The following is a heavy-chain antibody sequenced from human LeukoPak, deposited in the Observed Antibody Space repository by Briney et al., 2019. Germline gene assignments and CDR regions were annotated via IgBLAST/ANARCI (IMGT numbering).Heavy chain of an antibody. Sequence: SETLSLTCTVSGGSISSSSYYWGWIRQPPGKGLEWIGSIYYSGSTYYNPSLKSRVTISVDTSKNQFSLKLSSVTAADTAVYYCAGGDPDYYYYYMDVWGKGTTVIVSS. V-gene: IGHV4-39*07. CDR1: GGSISSSSYY. D-gene: IGHD5-24*01. CDR3: AGGDPDYYYYYMDV. CDR2: IYYSGST. J-gene: IGHJ6*03.